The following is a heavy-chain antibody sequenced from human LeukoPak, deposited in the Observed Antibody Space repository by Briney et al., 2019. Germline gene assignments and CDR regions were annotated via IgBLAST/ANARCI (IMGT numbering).Heavy chain of an antibody. Sequence: ASVKVSCRASGYTFTSYYMHWVRQAPGQGLEWMGIINPSGGSTSYAQKFQGRVTMTRDTSTSTVYMELSCLRSEDTAVYYCVARLPAAILVDVWGKGTTVTVSS. CDR1: GYTFTSYY. CDR2: INPSGGST. CDR3: VARLPAAILVDV. V-gene: IGHV1-46*01. D-gene: IGHD2-2*02. J-gene: IGHJ6*04.